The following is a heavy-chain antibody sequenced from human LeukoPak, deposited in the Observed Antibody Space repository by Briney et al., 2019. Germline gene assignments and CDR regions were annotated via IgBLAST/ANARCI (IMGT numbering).Heavy chain of an antibody. Sequence: PSETLSLTCTVSGGSISSSNWWSWVRQPPGKGLEWIGEIYHSGSTNYNPSLKSRVTISVDKSKNQFSLKLSSVTAADTAVYYCASLTGSGWYQDDAFDIWGQGTMVTVSS. V-gene: IGHV4-4*02. CDR3: ASLTGSGWYQDDAFDI. CDR2: IYHSGST. CDR1: GGSISSSNW. J-gene: IGHJ3*02. D-gene: IGHD6-19*01.